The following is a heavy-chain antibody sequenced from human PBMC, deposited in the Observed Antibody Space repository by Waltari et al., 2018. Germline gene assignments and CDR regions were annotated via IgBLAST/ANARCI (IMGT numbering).Heavy chain of an antibody. CDR3: ASHPAQLAAAGLFYGMDG. CDR1: GDSISSGAYQ. Sequence: QVRLQESGPGLVEPSQTLSLTCSVSGDSISSGAYQWAWIRQRPGEGLGWSGNLHHGGRNSYNPALTTRVSISEDGSKNHFSLKLSSVTAADTAVYYCASHPAQLAAAGLFYGMDGWGQGTTVTVSS. V-gene: IGHV4-31*03. D-gene: IGHD6-13*01. J-gene: IGHJ6*02. CDR2: LHHGGRN.